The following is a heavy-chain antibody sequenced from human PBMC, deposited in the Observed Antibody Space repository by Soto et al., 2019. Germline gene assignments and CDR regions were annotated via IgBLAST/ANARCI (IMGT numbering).Heavy chain of an antibody. Sequence: PSETLSLTSPVYGGSISSYYWSWIRQPAGKGLEWIGYIYYSGSTNYNPSLKSRVTISVDTSKNQFSLKLSSVTAADTAVYYCARDQMYYDILTGYRPYGMDVWGQGTTVTVSS. CDR2: IYYSGST. CDR1: GGSISSYY. D-gene: IGHD3-9*01. V-gene: IGHV4-59*01. CDR3: ARDQMYYDILTGYRPYGMDV. J-gene: IGHJ6*02.